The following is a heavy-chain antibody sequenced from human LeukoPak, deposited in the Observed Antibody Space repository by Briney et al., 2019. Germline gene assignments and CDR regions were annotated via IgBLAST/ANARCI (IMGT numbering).Heavy chain of an antibody. CDR3: AREAAVGTGGFDY. J-gene: IGHJ4*02. V-gene: IGHV4-59*01. CDR1: GGSFSSYY. Sequence: SETLSLTCTVSGGSFSSYYWSWIRQPPGKGLEWIGYIYNSGSANYNPSLQSRVTILIDTSKKQFSLKVSSVTAADTAVYYCAREAAVGTGGFDYWGQGTLVTVSS. CDR2: IYNSGSA. D-gene: IGHD6-13*01.